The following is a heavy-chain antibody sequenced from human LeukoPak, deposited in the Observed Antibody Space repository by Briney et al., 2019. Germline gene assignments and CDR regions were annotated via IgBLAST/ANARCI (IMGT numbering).Heavy chain of an antibody. D-gene: IGHD3-10*01. CDR1: GDSISRYY. Sequence: SETLSLTCNVSGDSISRYYWSWIRQPAGKGLDWIGRIYTSGSTTYNPSLKSRVTMSVDTSKNQFSLKLSSVTAADTAVYYCARDSGTTGEVKFDPWGQGTLVTVSS. CDR2: IYTSGST. J-gene: IGHJ5*02. CDR3: ARDSGTTGEVKFDP. V-gene: IGHV4-4*07.